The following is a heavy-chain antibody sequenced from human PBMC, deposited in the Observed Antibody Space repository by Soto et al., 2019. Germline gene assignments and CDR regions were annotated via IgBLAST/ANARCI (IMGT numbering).Heavy chain of an antibody. CDR1: GFMFTNHC. Sequence: GGSLRLSCAASGFMFTNHCIHWVRQAPGKGLEWVAVIWSDGNKRYYADSVKGRFTVSRDTSKNTLYLQMNNLRADDTAVYYCATGTTVTSRVYFDYWGQGT. CDR2: IWSDGNKR. V-gene: IGHV3-33*01. D-gene: IGHD4-17*01. J-gene: IGHJ4*02. CDR3: ATGTTVTSRVYFDY.